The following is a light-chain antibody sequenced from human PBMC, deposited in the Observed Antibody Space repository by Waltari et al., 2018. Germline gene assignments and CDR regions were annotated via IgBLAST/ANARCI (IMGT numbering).Light chain of an antibody. CDR1: QSNRHS. J-gene: IGKJ2*01. CDR3: QQYKIWPSYT. Sequence: EILMTQSPATLSVSPGERATLSCRASQSNRHSLAWYQHKPGKAPRLLIYGASTRATGIPARFSGRGSETDFTLTITSLQSEDFAVYYCQQYKIWPSYTFGQGTKLDI. CDR2: GAS. V-gene: IGKV3-15*01.